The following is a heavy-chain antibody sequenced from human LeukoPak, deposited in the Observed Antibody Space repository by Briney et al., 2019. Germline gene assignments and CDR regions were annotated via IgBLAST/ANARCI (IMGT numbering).Heavy chain of an antibody. V-gene: IGHV4-31*03. CDR1: GGSISSGGYY. J-gene: IGHJ4*02. CDR3: ARGSTFGGVIVSKKTYFDY. Sequence: SETLSLTCTVSGGSISSGGYYWSWIRQHPGKGLEWIGYIYYSGSTYYNPSLKSRVTISVDTSKNQFSLKLSSVTAADTAVYYCARGSTFGGVIVSKKTYFDYWGQGTLVTVSS. CDR2: IYYSGST. D-gene: IGHD3-16*02.